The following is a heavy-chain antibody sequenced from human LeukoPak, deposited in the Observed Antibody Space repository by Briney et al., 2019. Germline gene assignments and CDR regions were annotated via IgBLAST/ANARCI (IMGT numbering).Heavy chain of an antibody. Sequence: GGSLRLSCAASGLTFSTYWMHWVRQAPGKGLAWVARINPDGSIRTYANSVQGRVTISRDTAKDTLFLQMNSLRAEDTTVYYCAREARVGGALQYWGQGTPVTVSS. D-gene: IGHD1-26*01. CDR3: AREARVGGALQY. J-gene: IGHJ4*02. CDR1: GLTFSTYW. V-gene: IGHV3-74*03. CDR2: INPDGSIR.